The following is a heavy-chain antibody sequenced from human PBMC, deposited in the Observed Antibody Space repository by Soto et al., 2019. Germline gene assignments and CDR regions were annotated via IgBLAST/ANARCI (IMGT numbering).Heavy chain of an antibody. J-gene: IGHJ4*02. CDR3: ARGPSVDKIDY. V-gene: IGHV4-30-4*01. D-gene: IGHD2-21*01. CDR2: IYDGGTT. Sequence: SETLSLTCTVSGGSISSSAYCWSWIRQSPDKGLEWIGHIYDGGTTYSSPSLKGRVTISADTSETQFSLKLSSVSAADPAVYYCARGPSVDKIDYWGQGIQVT. CDR1: GGSISSSAYC.